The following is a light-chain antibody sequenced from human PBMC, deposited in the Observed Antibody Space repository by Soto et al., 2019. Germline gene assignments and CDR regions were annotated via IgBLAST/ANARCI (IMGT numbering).Light chain of an antibody. V-gene: IGKV3-20*01. CDR1: QSVSSSY. CDR3: QQYGSSPWT. J-gene: IGKJ1*01. Sequence: EIVMTQSPATLSVSPGERATLSCRASQSVSSSYFAWYQQKPGQAPRLLIYGASSRATGIPDRFSGSGSGTDFTLTISRLEPEDFAVYYCQQYGSSPWTFGQGTKVDI. CDR2: GAS.